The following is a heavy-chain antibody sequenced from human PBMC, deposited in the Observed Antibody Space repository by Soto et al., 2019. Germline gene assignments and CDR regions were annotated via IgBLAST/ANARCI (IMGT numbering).Heavy chain of an antibody. J-gene: IGHJ4*02. CDR1: GYTLTSYG. CDR3: ARSHSSSSYYFDY. CDR2: ISAYNGNT. Sequence: ASVKVSCKASGYTLTSYGISWVRQAPGQGLEWMGWISAYNGNTNYAQKLQGRVTMTTDTSTSTAHMELRSLRFDDTAVYYCARSHSSSSYYFDYWGQGTLVTVSS. V-gene: IGHV1-18*01. D-gene: IGHD6-6*01.